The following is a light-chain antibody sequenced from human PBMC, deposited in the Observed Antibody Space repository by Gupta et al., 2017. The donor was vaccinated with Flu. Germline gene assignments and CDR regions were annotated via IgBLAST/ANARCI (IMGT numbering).Light chain of an antibody. Sequence: DIQMTQSPSTLSASVGDSATITCRASQSITSWLAWYQQKPGKAPKLLIYQASTLGSGVPSRFSGSGSGTEFTLTITSLQPDDFATCYCQQYSSYSTFGQGTKVE. CDR3: QQYSSYST. CDR1: QSITSW. CDR2: QAS. J-gene: IGKJ1*01. V-gene: IGKV1-5*03.